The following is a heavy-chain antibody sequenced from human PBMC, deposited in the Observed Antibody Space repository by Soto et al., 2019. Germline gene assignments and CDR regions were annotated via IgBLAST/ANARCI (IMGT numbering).Heavy chain of an antibody. D-gene: IGHD2-15*01. Sequence: EMQLVESGGGLVQPGGSLRLSCAASGVTFSSFSMNWVRQAPGKGLEWLSYISSRSSAIYYADSVKGRLTISRDNANNALYLQMNSLRAEDTAVYYCARGPGWTDLYYYYYMDVWGKGTTVTGSS. CDR1: GVTFSSFS. CDR2: ISSRSSAI. V-gene: IGHV3-48*01. J-gene: IGHJ6*03. CDR3: ARGPGWTDLYYYYYMDV.